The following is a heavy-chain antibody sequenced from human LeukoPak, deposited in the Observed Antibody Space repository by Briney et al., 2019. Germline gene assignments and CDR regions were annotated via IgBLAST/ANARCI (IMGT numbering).Heavy chain of an antibody. CDR1: GFTFSSYG. J-gene: IGHJ3*02. D-gene: IGHD3-16*01. CDR3: ARDGAGMAFDI. V-gene: IGHV3-33*01. Sequence: PGGSLRLSCAASGFTFSSYGMHLVRQAPGKGLEWVAVIWYDGSNKYYADSVKGRFTISRDNSKNTLYLQMNSLRAEDTAVYYCARDGAGMAFDIWGQWTMVTVSS. CDR2: IWYDGSNK.